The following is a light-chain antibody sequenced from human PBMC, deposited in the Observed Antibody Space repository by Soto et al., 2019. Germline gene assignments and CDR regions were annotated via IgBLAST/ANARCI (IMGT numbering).Light chain of an antibody. CDR2: RNN. J-gene: IGLJ2*01. Sequence: QLVLTQPPSASGTPGQRVTISCSGSSSNIGSNYVYWYQQLPGTAPKLLIYRNNQRPSGVPDRFSGSKSGTSASLAISGLRSEDEAEYYCAAWDDSLSGPVFGGGTKPHRP. V-gene: IGLV1-47*01. CDR1: SSNIGSNY. CDR3: AAWDDSLSGPV.